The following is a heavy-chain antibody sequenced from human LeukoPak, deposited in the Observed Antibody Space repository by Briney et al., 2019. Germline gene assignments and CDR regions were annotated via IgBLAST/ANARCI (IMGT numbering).Heavy chain of an antibody. CDR2: INDSGRT. V-gene: IGHV4-34*01. Sequence: SETLSLTCAVYGGSFSNYYWSWIRQTPGKGVEWIGEINDSGRTNYNPSLMSRVTVSVDTSKNQFSLRLTSVTATDTAVYYCARRWNYGRNYYIDVWSKG. CDR3: ARRWNYGRNYYIDV. CDR1: GGSFSNYY. D-gene: IGHD1-7*01. J-gene: IGHJ6*03.